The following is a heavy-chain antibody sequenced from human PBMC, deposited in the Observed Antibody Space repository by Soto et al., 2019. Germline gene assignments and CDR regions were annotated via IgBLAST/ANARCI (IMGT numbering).Heavy chain of an antibody. Sequence: GGSLRLSCAASEFSFSSYALNWVRQAPGKGLEWVSAISATGTTTYYADSVKGRFTISRDNSKRTLFLQMDSLSPEDTAVYYCATYSSPFDHWGQGTLVTVSS. CDR1: EFSFSSYA. D-gene: IGHD6-13*01. CDR3: ATYSSPFDH. CDR2: ISATGTTT. V-gene: IGHV3-23*01. J-gene: IGHJ4*02.